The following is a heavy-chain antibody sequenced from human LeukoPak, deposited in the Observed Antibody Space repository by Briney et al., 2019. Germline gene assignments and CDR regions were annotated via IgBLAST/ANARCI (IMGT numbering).Heavy chain of an antibody. D-gene: IGHD2-2*01. Sequence: SETLSLTCTVSGGSISSYYWSWIRQPPGEGLEWIGYIYYSGRTNYNPSLKSRVTISVDTSKNQFSLKLTSVTAADTAVYYCARDLEAAAGRFYSYMDVWGKGTTVTVSS. V-gene: IGHV4-59*01. CDR1: GGSISSYY. CDR3: ARDLEAAAGRFYSYMDV. J-gene: IGHJ6*03. CDR2: IYYSGRT.